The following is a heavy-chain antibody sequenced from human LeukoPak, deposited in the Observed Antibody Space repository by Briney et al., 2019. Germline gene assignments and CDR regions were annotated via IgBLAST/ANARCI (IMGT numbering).Heavy chain of an antibody. D-gene: IGHD6-19*01. CDR2: ISSSGSTI. Sequence: GGSLRLSCAASGFTFSSYEMNWVRQAPGKGLEWVSYISSSGSTIYYADSVKGRFTISRDNAKNSLYLQMNSLRAEDTAVYYCARDQDEATPGGWYYYYGMDVWGQGTTVTVSS. J-gene: IGHJ6*02. V-gene: IGHV3-48*03. CDR1: GFTFSSYE. CDR3: ARDQDEATPGGWYYYYGMDV.